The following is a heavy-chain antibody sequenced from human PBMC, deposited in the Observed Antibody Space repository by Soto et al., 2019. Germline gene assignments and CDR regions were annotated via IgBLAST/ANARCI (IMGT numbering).Heavy chain of an antibody. CDR3: ARYPGGVIAYYFDY. D-gene: IGHD3-16*02. J-gene: IGHJ4*02. V-gene: IGHV3-11*05. Sequence: QVQLVESGGGLVKPGGSLRLSCAASGFTFSDYYMSWIRQAPGKGLEWVSYISSSSSYTNYADSVKGRFTISRDNAKNPLYLQMNSLRAEDTAVYYCARYPGGVIAYYFDYWGQGTLVTVSS. CDR1: GFTFSDYY. CDR2: ISSSSSYT.